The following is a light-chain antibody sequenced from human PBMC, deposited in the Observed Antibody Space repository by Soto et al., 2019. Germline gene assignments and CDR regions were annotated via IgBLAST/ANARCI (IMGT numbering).Light chain of an antibody. Sequence: EIVLTQSPATLSVSPGESATLSCGSSQSINNNYLAWYQQKPGQAPRLLIYGASNRATGIPDRFSGSGSGTDFTLTISRLPPEDFAVYYCQQYGSPGTFGQGTKVDIK. CDR3: QQYGSPGT. CDR2: GAS. V-gene: IGKV3-20*01. CDR1: QSINNNY. J-gene: IGKJ1*01.